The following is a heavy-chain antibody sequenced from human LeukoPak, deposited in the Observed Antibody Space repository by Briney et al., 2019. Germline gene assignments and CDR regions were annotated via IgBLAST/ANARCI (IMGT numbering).Heavy chain of an antibody. CDR1: GFTVSSNS. Sequence: GGSLRLSCAASGFTVSSNSMSWVRQAPGKGLEWVSAISGSGGSTYYADSVKGRFTISRDNSKNTLYLQMNSLRAEDTAVYYCAKGASDCSSTSCPPWFDPWGQGTLVTVSS. CDR3: AKGASDCSSTSCPPWFDP. CDR2: ISGSGGST. V-gene: IGHV3-23*01. J-gene: IGHJ5*02. D-gene: IGHD2-2*01.